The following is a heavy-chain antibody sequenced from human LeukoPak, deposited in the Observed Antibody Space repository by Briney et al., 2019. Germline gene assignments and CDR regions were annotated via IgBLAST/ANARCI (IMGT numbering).Heavy chain of an antibody. CDR1: GGSISSYY. CDR2: IYYSGST. D-gene: IGHD3-22*01. CDR3: ASYLSSGYYY. V-gene: IGHV4-59*01. Sequence: KASETLSLTCTVSGGSISSYYWSWIRQPPGKGLEWIGYIYYSGSTNYNPSLKSRVTISVDTSKNQFSLKLSSVTAADTAVYYCASYLSSGYYYWGQGTLVTVSS. J-gene: IGHJ4*02.